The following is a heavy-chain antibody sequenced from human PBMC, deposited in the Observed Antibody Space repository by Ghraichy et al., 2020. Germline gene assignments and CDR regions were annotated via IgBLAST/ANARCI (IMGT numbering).Heavy chain of an antibody. V-gene: IGHV1-8*01. CDR1: GYTFTSYD. D-gene: IGHD2-2*01. CDR3: ARGRPASFDY. CDR2: MNPNSGNT. Sequence: ASVKVSCKTSGYTFTSYDINWVRQATGQGLEWMGWMNPNSGNTGYAQKFQGRVTMTRDTSISTAYMELSSLRSEDTAMYYCARGRPASFDYWGQEPWSPSPQ. J-gene: IGHJ4*01.